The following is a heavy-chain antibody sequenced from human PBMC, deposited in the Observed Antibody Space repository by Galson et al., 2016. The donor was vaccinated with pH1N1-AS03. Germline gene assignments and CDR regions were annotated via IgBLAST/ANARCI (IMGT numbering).Heavy chain of an antibody. J-gene: IGHJ3*02. CDR1: GFSLSTSGMC. Sequence: PALVKPTQTLTLTCTFSGFSLSTSGMCVSWIRQPPGKALERLARIDWDDDKYYSTSLKTRLTISKDTSKNQVVLTMTNMDPVDTATYSCARMRDYGDLRDAFDIWGQGTMVTVSS. D-gene: IGHD4-17*01. V-gene: IGHV2-70*11. CDR2: IDWDDDK. CDR3: ARMRDYGDLRDAFDI.